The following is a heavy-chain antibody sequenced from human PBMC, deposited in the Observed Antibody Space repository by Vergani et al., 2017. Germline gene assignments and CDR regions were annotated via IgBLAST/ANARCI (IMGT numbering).Heavy chain of an antibody. CDR1: GYTFTSYG. CDR2: IWYDGSNK. J-gene: IGHJ5*01. V-gene: IGHV3-33*01. D-gene: IGHD1-1*01. Sequence: QVQLVQSGAEVKKPGASVKVSCKASGYTFTSYGISWVRQAPGQGLEWVAVIWYDGSNKYYGDSVKGRFTISRDNSKNTLYLQMNSLRVEDTAVYYCARWGNEKRLDSWGQGTLVTVSS. CDR3: ARWGNEKRLDS.